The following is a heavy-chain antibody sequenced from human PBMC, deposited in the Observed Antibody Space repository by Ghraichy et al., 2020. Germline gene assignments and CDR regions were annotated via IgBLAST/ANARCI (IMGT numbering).Heavy chain of an antibody. D-gene: IGHD6-19*01. CDR2: ISGSGGST. CDR1: GFTFSSYA. Sequence: GGSLRLSCAASGFTFSSYAMSWVRQAPGKGLEWVSAISGSGGSTYYADSVKGRFTISRDNSKNTLYLQMNSLRAEDTAVYYCAKVQQWLVHPLLDYWGQGTLVTVSS. CDR3: AKVQQWLVHPLLDY. J-gene: IGHJ4*02. V-gene: IGHV3-23*01.